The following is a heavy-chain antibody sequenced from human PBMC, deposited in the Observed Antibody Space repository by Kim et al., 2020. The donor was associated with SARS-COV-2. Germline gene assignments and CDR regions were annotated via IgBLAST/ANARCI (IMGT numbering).Heavy chain of an antibody. CDR2: INHSGNT. Sequence: SETLSLTCAVYGGSFSGYYWTWIRQPPGKGLEWIGEINHSGNTNYNPSLKSRVTMSEDTSKNQFSLKMNSVTAADTAVYYCARGTLTKSDNINFDMWGQGTMVTVSS. J-gene: IGHJ3*02. V-gene: IGHV4-34*01. CDR1: GGSFSGYY. CDR3: ARGTLTKSDNINFDM. D-gene: IGHD2-15*01.